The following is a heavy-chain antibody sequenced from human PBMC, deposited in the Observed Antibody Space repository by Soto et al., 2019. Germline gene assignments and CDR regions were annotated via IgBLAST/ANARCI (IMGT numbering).Heavy chain of an antibody. V-gene: IGHV4-59*12. CDR3: ARDEYYYDSSGYYHPVMDV. CDR1: GGSISSYY. CDR2: IYYSGST. D-gene: IGHD3-22*01. Sequence: GTLSLTCTVSGGSISSYYWSWIRQPPGKGLEWIGYIYYSGSTNYNPSLKSRVTISVDTSKNQFSLKLSSVTAADTAVYYCARDEYYYDSSGYYHPVMDVWGQGTTVTVSS. J-gene: IGHJ6*02.